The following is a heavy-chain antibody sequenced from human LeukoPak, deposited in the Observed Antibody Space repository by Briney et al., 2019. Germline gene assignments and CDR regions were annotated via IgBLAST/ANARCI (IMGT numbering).Heavy chain of an antibody. CDR1: GFTVSSNY. CDR2: IFSGGTT. Sequence: GGSLRLSCAASGFTVSSNYMSWVRQAPGEGLEWFSVIFSGGTTYYADSVKGRFTISRDNSKNTLYLQMNSLRAEDTAVYYCARVNTYSCFDYWGQGTLVTVSS. V-gene: IGHV3-53*01. J-gene: IGHJ4*02. CDR3: ARVNTYSCFDY. D-gene: IGHD4-11*01.